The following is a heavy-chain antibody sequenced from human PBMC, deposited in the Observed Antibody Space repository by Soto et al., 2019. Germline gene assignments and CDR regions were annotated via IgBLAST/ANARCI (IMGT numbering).Heavy chain of an antibody. Sequence: GGSLRLSCAASGFTFSSYCMHWVRQAPGEGLEWVAVISYDGSNKYYADSVKGRFTISRDNSKKTLYLQMNSLRAEGTAVYYCAKEMAVAGVFDYWGQGTLVTVSS. J-gene: IGHJ4*02. CDR1: GFTFSSYC. CDR2: ISYDGSNK. D-gene: IGHD6-19*01. CDR3: AKEMAVAGVFDY. V-gene: IGHV3-30*18.